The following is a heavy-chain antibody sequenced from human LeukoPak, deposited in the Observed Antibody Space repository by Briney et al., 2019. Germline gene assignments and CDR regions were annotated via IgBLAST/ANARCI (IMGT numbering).Heavy chain of an antibody. D-gene: IGHD4/OR15-4a*01. CDR2: IYHSGST. J-gene: IGHJ4*02. V-gene: IGHV4-38-2*02. CDR1: GYSISSGYY. CDR3: ARRAGAYSHPYDY. Sequence: PSETLSLTCTVSGYSISSGYYWGWIRQPPGKGLEWIGSIYHSGSTYYNPSLKSRVTISVDTSKNQFSLKLSSVTAADTAVYDCARRAGAYSHPYDYWGQGTLVTVSS.